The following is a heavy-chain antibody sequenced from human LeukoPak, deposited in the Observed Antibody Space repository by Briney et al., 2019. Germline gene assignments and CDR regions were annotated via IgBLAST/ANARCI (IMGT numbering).Heavy chain of an antibody. D-gene: IGHD5-18*01. CDR1: GLTVNNNY. CDR3: MTAAGYNFGQY. J-gene: IGHJ4*02. CDR2: LYIGGNT. V-gene: IGHV3-53*01. Sequence: GGSLRLSCAASGLTVNNNYMNWVRQAPGKGLEWVSALYIGGNTYYADSVRGRFTISKDNSKNTLYLQMNSLRAEDTAIYYCMTAAGYNFGQYWGQGTLVTVSS.